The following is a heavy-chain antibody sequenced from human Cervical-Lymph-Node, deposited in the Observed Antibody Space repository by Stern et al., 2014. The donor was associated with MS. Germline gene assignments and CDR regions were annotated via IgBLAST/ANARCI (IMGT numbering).Heavy chain of an antibody. V-gene: IGHV4-59*08. J-gene: IGHJ4*02. CDR3: ARLSTVVDY. Sequence: VQLVESGPGLVKPSETLSLTCTVSGDSISSYYWSWIRQPPGKGLEWIGHVYYSGTPYYNPSLTGRVTISVDTPKKQFPLKLTSVTAADTAVYYCARLSTVVDYWGQGTLVTVSS. CDR1: GDSISSYY. CDR2: VYYSGTP. D-gene: IGHD4-23*01.